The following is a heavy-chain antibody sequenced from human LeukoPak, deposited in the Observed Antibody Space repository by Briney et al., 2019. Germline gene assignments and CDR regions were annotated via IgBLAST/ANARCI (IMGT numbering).Heavy chain of an antibody. CDR1: GGSISSGSYY. Sequence: SETLSLTCTVSGGSISSGSYYWSWIRQPAGKGLEWIGRIYTSGSTNYNPSLKSRVTISVDTSKNQFSLKLSSVTAADTAVYYCAREREASRWWAYWYFDLWGRGTLVTVSS. D-gene: IGHD2-15*01. V-gene: IGHV4-61*02. J-gene: IGHJ2*01. CDR3: AREREASRWWAYWYFDL. CDR2: IYTSGST.